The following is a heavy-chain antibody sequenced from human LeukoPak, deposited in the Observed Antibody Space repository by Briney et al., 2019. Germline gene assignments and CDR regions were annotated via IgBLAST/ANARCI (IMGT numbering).Heavy chain of an antibody. CDR2: INHSGST. V-gene: IGHV4-34*01. Sequence: SETLSLTCAVYGGSFSGYYWSWIRQPPGKGLEWIGEINHSGSTNYNPSLKSRVTISVDTSENQFSLKLSSVTAADTAVYYCARGRVWFGNDYWGQGTLVTVSS. CDR1: GGSFSGYY. J-gene: IGHJ4*02. D-gene: IGHD3-10*01. CDR3: ARGRVWFGNDY.